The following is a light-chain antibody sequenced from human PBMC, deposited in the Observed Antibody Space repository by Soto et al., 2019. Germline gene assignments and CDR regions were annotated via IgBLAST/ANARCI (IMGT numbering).Light chain of an antibody. J-gene: IGKJ1*01. V-gene: IGKV1-5*03. CDR3: QHYNSYSEA. Sequence: DIQMTQSPSTLSGSVGDRVTIPCRASQTVSSWLAWYQQKPGKAPKLLIYKASTLKSGVPSRFSGSGSGTEFTLTSSSLQPDDFATYYCQHYNSYSEAFGQGTKVDIK. CDR1: QTVSSW. CDR2: KAS.